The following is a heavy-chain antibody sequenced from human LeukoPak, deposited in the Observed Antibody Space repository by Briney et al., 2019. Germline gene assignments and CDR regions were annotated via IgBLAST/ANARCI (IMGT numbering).Heavy chain of an antibody. CDR3: VRVAYPLRFIDY. CDR1: GFTFEDYA. J-gene: IGHJ4*02. D-gene: IGHD3-16*01. CDR2: IHWDGGRT. V-gene: IGHV3-20*01. Sequence: GGSLRLSCVASGFTFEDYALTWARGAPGEGLEWVSGIHWDGGRTTYADSVKGRFTISRDNAKNSLYLQMHSLRAEDTAFYHCVRVAYPLRFIDYWGQGTLVTVSS.